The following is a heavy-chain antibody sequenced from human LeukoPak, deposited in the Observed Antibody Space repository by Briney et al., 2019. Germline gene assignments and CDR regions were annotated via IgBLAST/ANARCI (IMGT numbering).Heavy chain of an antibody. D-gene: IGHD3-10*01. V-gene: IGHV4-34*01. CDR1: GGSFSGYY. Sequence: PSETLSLTCAVYGGSFSGYYWSWIRQPPGKGLEWIGEINHSGSTNYNPSLKSRVTISVDTSKNQFSLKLSSVTAADTAVYYCARDELMGYYFDYWGQGTLVTVSS. CDR3: ARDELMGYYFDY. J-gene: IGHJ4*02. CDR2: INHSGST.